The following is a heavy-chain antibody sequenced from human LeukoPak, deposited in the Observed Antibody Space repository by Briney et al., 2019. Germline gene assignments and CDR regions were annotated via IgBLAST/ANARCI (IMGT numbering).Heavy chain of an antibody. D-gene: IGHD4-17*01. J-gene: IGHJ2*01. CDR3: TRPTDYDYWYFDL. Sequence: GGSLRLSCAASGITFTNAWMSWVRQAPGKGLEWVGRIKSKTDGGTTDYAAPVKGRFTISRDDSKNTLYLQMNSLKTEDTAVYYCTRPTDYDYWYFDLWGRGTLVTVSS. V-gene: IGHV3-15*01. CDR2: IKSKTDGGTT. CDR1: GITFTNAW.